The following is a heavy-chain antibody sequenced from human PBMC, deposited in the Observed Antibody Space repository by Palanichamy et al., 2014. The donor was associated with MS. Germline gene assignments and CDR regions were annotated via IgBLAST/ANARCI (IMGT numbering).Heavy chain of an antibody. CDR1: GFAFSSYS. J-gene: IGHJ4*02. CDR2: ISPSSRNI. Sequence: EVRLVESGGGLVKPGGSLRLSCAASGFAFSSYSTNWVRQAPGRGLEWVSSISPSSRNIFYAESARGRFTISRDNAKNSLYLQMSSLRAEDTAVYYCARVGDPVATDFFDYWGQGTLVTVSS. D-gene: IGHD5-12*01. CDR3: ARVGDPVATDFFDY. V-gene: IGHV3-21*01.